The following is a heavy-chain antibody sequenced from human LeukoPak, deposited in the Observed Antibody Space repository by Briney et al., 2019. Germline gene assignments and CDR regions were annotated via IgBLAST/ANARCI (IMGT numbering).Heavy chain of an antibody. CDR1: GFIVSTHY. Sequence: GGSLRLSCAASGFIVSTHYMSWVRQAPGKGLEWVSVIYSDGSTFYADSVKGRFSTSRDISKNTLYLQMNSLRAEDTAVYYCTTDFRYGADWGQGTLVSVSS. CDR2: IYSDGST. V-gene: IGHV3-53*01. CDR3: TTDFRYGAD. J-gene: IGHJ4*02. D-gene: IGHD4-17*01.